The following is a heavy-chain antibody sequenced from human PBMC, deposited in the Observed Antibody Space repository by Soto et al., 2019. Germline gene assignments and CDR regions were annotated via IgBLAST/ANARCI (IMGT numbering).Heavy chain of an antibody. J-gene: IGHJ4*02. Sequence: EAQLLESGGDFVQPGGSLRLSCAASGLTFTGYAMSWVRQAPGKGLEWVSTISGGGSSAYYADSVKGRFTISRDNSKNTLYLRMNSLSAGDTAVYYGAKGGCSGGSCYSFDYWGQGTLVTVS. V-gene: IGHV3-23*01. CDR1: GLTFTGYA. CDR2: ISGGGSSA. D-gene: IGHD2-15*01. CDR3: AKGGCSGGSCYSFDY.